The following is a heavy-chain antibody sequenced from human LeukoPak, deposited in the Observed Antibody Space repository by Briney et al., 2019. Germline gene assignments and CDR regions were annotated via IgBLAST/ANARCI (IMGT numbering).Heavy chain of an antibody. Sequence: SQTLSLTCAISGDSVSSNSAAWNWIRQSPSRGLEWLGRTYYRSKWYNDYAVSVKSRITINPDTSKNQFSLQLNSVTPEDTAVYYCARFRGLSRSQWLVLKVRQYNWFDPWGQGTLVTVSS. V-gene: IGHV6-1*01. CDR1: GDSVSSNSAA. CDR2: TYYRSKWYN. CDR3: ARFRGLSRSQWLVLKVRQYNWFDP. J-gene: IGHJ5*02. D-gene: IGHD6-19*01.